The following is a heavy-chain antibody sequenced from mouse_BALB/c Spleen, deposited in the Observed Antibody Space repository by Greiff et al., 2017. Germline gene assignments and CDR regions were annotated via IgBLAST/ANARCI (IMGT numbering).Heavy chain of an antibody. CDR2: IWSGGST. CDR3: ARKGGVRRRNYAMDY. V-gene: IGHV2-2*02. Sequence: VQLQQSGPGLVQPSQSLSITCTVSGFSLTSYGVHWVRQSPGKGLEWLGVIWSGGSTDYNAAFISRLSISKDNSNSQVFFKMNSLQANDTAIYYCARKGGVRRRNYAMDYWGQGTSVTVSS. CDR1: GFSLTSYG. J-gene: IGHJ4*01. D-gene: IGHD2-14*01.